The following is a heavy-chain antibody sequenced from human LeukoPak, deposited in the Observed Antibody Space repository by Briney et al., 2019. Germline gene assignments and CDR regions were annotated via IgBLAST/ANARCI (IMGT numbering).Heavy chain of an antibody. J-gene: IGHJ5*02. D-gene: IGHD5-18*01. V-gene: IGHV3-23*01. CDR2: IGGSGGST. CDR1: GFTFSSYA. Sequence: GGSLRLSCAASGFTFSSYAMSWVRQAPGKGLEWVSAIGGSGGSTYYADSVKGRFTISRDNAKNSLYLQMNSLRAEDTAVYYCARYSSPVGNCFDPWGQGTLVTVSS. CDR3: ARYSSPVGNCFDP.